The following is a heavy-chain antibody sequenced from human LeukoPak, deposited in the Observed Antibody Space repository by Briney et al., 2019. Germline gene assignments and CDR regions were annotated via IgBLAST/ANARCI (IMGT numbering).Heavy chain of an antibody. CDR2: IIPIFCTE. CDR1: GGTFSSYA. J-gene: IGHJ5*02. CDR3: ARESGYCSGGSCAGWFDP. D-gene: IGHD2-15*01. Sequence: SVTVSCKASGGTFSSYAISWVRQAPGQGLEWMGGIIPIFCTENYAQKCQGRVTITADESTSTDYMELSSLRSEDTAGYYCARESGYCSGGSCAGWFDPWGQGTLVTVSS. V-gene: IGHV1-69*01.